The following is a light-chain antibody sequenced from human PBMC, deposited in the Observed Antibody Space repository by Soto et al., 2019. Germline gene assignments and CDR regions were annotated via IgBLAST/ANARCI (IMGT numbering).Light chain of an antibody. CDR1: QLGNKY. V-gene: IGLV3-1*01. J-gene: IGLJ2*01. Sequence: SYELTQPPSVSVSPGQTAIITCSGDQLGNKYACWYQQKPGQSPVLVIYQDNKRPSGIPERFSGSNSGNTATLTISGTQAMDEADSYCQAWDSSTGRVFGGGTKLTVL. CDR2: QDN. CDR3: QAWDSSTGRV.